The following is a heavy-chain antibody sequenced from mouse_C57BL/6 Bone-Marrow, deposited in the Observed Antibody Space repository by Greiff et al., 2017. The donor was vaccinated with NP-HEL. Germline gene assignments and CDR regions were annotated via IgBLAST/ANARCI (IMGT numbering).Heavy chain of an antibody. V-gene: IGHV3-6*01. D-gene: IGHD2-5*01. CDR1: GYSITSGYY. CDR2: ISYDGST. J-gene: IGHJ1*03. CDR3: AIRSNYPYCYFDV. Sequence: VQLKESGPGLVKPSQSLSLTCSVTGYSITSGYYRNWIRQLPGNKREWMGNISYDGSTNYTPSLKNRIPITRDTSTTQFFLKLKSVTTEDTATYYCAIRSNYPYCYFDVWGTGTTVTVSS.